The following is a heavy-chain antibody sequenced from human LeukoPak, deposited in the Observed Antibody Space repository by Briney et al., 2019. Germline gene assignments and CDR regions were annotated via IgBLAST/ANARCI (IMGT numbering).Heavy chain of an antibody. CDR2: INPNSGGT. J-gene: IGHJ4*02. CDR3: AFSFHDSRGYYHLGDH. V-gene: IGHV1-2*02. CDR1: GYTFTGYY. D-gene: IGHD3-22*01. Sequence: APVKVSCKASGYTFTGYYMHWVRQAPGQGLEWMGWINPNSGGTNYAQKFQGRVTMTRDTSISTAYMELSRLRSDDTAVYYCAFSFHDSRGYYHLGDHWGQGALVTVSS.